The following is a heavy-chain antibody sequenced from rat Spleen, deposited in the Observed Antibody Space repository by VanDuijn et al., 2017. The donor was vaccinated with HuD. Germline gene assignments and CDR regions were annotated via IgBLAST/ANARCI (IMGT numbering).Heavy chain of an antibody. V-gene: IGHV5-17*01. CDR1: GFTFSDYA. CDR2: ISYDGGTT. J-gene: IGHJ3*01. CDR3: ATSTYDWFAY. Sequence: EVQLVESGGGLVQPGRSLKFSCAASGFTFSDYAMAWVRQTPKKGLEWVASISYDGGTTYYRDSVKGRFTISRENTENTLYLQMDSLRSEDTATYYCATSTYDWFAYWGQGTLVTVSS. D-gene: IGHD2-1*01.